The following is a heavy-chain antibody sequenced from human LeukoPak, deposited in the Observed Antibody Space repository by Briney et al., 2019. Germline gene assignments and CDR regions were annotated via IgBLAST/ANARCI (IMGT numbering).Heavy chain of an antibody. J-gene: IGHJ3*02. CDR2: TYYRSKWYN. V-gene: IGHV6-1*01. CDR3: TREDRDTFDI. Sequence: SQTLSLTCAISGDSVSNNIAAWTWIRQSPSRGLEWLGRTYYRSKWYNGYAVSVRGRITVNPDTSKNQFSLQLNSVTPEDTAVYYCTREDRDTFDIWGQGTVVTVSS. CDR1: GDSVSNNIAA.